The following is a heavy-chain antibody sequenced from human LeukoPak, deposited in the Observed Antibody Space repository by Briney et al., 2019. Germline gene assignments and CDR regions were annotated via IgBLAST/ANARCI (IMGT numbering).Heavy chain of an antibody. CDR3: ATRGVGATQAGAFDI. CDR1: GYTFTSYG. CDR2: ISAYNGNT. V-gene: IGHV1-18*01. D-gene: IGHD1-26*01. Sequence: ASVKVSCKASGYTFTSYGISWVRQAPGQGLEWMGWISAYNGNTNYAQKLQGRVTMTTDTSTSTAYMELSSLRSEDTAVYYCATRGVGATQAGAFDIWGQGTMVTVSS. J-gene: IGHJ3*02.